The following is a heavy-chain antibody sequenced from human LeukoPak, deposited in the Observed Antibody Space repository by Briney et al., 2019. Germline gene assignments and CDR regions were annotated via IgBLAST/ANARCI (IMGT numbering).Heavy chain of an antibody. J-gene: IGHJ5*02. D-gene: IGHD3-22*01. CDR1: GGSISTYY. Sequence: PSETLSLTCTVSGGSISTYYWSWIRQPPGKGLEWIGCIYYSGSSNYNPSLKSRVTISVDTSKNQFSLKLSSVTAADTAVYYCAGLGASGNGYLSWFDPWGQGTLVTVSS. V-gene: IGHV4-59*01. CDR2: IYYSGSS. CDR3: AGLGASGNGYLSWFDP.